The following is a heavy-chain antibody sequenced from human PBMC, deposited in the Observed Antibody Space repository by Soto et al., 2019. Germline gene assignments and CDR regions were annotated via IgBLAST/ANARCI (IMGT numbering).Heavy chain of an antibody. D-gene: IGHD3-16*02. CDR3: ARRYYDYVWGSYRTNNNWFDP. V-gene: IGHV4-34*01. CDR1: GGSFSAYN. Sequence: PSETLSLTCAVHGGSFSAYNWSWIRQPPGKGLEWIGEINHSGSTNCNPSLTSRVTISVATSKNQFSLKLSSVTAADTAVYYCARRYYDYVWGSYRTNNNWFDPWGQGTLVTVSS. J-gene: IGHJ5*02. CDR2: INHSGST.